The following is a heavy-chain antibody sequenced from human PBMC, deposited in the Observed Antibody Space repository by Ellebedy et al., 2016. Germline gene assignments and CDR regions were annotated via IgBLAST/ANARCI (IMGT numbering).Heavy chain of an antibody. V-gene: IGHV3-74*01. D-gene: IGHD3-10*01. CDR1: GFTFSSYW. CDR3: ARADISGSPTFDS. Sequence: GGSLRLXXAVSGFTFSSYWMHWVRQAPGKGLVWVSRINTDGTTTNYADSVKGRFTISRDNAKNTLYLQMNSLTAEDTAVYYCARADISGSPTFDSWGQGALVTVSS. CDR2: INTDGTTT. J-gene: IGHJ4*02.